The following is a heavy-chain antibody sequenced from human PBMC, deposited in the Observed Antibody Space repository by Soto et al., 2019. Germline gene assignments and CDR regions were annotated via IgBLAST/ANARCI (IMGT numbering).Heavy chain of an antibody. CDR2: INHSGST. D-gene: IGHD2-8*01. CDR3: ARSPRYCTNGVCSRGVPSGWRDSQIDY. V-gene: IGHV4-34*01. Sequence: SETLSLTCAVYGGSFSGYYWSWIRQPPGKGLEWIGEINHSGSTNYNPSLKSRVTISVDTSKNQFSLKLSSVTAADTAVYYCARSPRYCTNGVCSRGVPSGWRDSQIDYWGQGTLVTVSS. CDR1: GGSFSGYY. J-gene: IGHJ4*02.